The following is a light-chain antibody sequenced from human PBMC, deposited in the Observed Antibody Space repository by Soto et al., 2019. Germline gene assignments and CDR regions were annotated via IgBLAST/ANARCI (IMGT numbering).Light chain of an antibody. CDR3: QQYSSHST. CDR2: QAS. J-gene: IGKJ1*01. CDR1: QSTSSY. V-gene: IGKV1-5*03. Sequence: IPMTHSPSTLSASVLYRFTITFRASQSTSSYLAWYQQKPGKAPKLLIYQASSLENGVPSRFSGSGSGTEFSLTISSLQPDDFATYYCQQYSSHSTFGQGTKVDI.